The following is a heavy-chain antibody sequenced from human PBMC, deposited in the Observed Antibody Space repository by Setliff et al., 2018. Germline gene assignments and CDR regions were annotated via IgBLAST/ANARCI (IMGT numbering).Heavy chain of an antibody. J-gene: IGHJ4*02. CDR2: ISAYNGHT. Sequence: ASVKVSCKASGYTFTSYGISWVRQAPGQGLEWMGYISAYNGHTNYAEKVQGRIAMTTDTSTNTAYMELRNLRSDDTAVYYCARDTPPRYTGYSDGWAPFDFWGKGTLVTV. V-gene: IGHV1-18*01. CDR1: GYTFTSYG. D-gene: IGHD6-19*01. CDR3: ARDTPPRYTGYSDGWAPFDF.